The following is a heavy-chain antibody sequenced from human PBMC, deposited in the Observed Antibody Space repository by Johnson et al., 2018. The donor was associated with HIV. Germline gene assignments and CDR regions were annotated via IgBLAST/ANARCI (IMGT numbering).Heavy chain of an antibody. CDR3: ARDDTEADGAFDI. D-gene: IGHD2-2*02. V-gene: IGHV3-9*01. Sequence: VQLVESGGGLVQPGRSLRLSCAASGFTFDDYAMHWVRQAPGKGLEWVSGISWNSGSIGYADSVKGRFTISRDNAKNSLYLQMNSLRAEDTAVYYCARDDTEADGAFDIWGQGTMVTVSP. CDR2: ISWNSGSI. J-gene: IGHJ3*02. CDR1: GFTFDDYA.